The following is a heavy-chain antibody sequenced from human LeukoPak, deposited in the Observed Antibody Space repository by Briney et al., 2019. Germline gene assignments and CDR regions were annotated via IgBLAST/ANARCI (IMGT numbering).Heavy chain of an antibody. CDR2: INHSGST. J-gene: IGHJ4*02. D-gene: IGHD6-6*01. CDR3: ARLARL. V-gene: IGHV4-34*01. CDR1: GGSFSGYY. Sequence: PSETLSLACAVYGGSFSGYYWSWIRQPPGKGLEWIGEINHSGSTNYNPSLKSRVTISVDTSKNQFSLKLSSVIAADTAVYYCARLARLWGQGTLVTVSS.